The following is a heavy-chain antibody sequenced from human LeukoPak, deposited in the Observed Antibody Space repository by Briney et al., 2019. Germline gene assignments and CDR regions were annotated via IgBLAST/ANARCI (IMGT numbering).Heavy chain of an antibody. V-gene: IGHV1-2*02. CDR1: GYTFTGYY. CDR2: NNPNSGGT. D-gene: IGHD6-19*01. J-gene: IGHJ4*02. Sequence: AAVKVSCKASGYTFTGYYMHWVRQAPGQGVELMGCNNPNSGGTNFAQKFQGRVTMTRDTSISTAYMELSRLRSDDTAVYYCARGGAPYSSGWSDYWGQGTLVTVSS. CDR3: ARGGAPYSSGWSDY.